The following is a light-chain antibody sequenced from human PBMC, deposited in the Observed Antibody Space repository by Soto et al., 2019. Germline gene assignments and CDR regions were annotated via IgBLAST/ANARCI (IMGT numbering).Light chain of an antibody. CDR2: GAS. Sequence: EIVMTQSPATLSVSPGERATLSCRASQSVGSNLAWYQQKPGQAPRLLIYGASTRATGIPARFSGSGCGTEFPLNIQRLSSEDFAIFFCQQEYKWSSDPNFGPGTKVEIK. CDR3: QQEYKWSSDPN. V-gene: IGKV3-15*01. J-gene: IGKJ4*01. CDR1: QSVGSN.